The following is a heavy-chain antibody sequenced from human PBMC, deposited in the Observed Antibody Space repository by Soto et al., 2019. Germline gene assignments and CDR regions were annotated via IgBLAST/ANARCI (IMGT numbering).Heavy chain of an antibody. CDR3: AREKVGTTCVDN. CDR1: GYLFPLYH. V-gene: IGHV5-10-1*01. D-gene: IGHD1-1*01. CDR2: IDPSDSRT. J-gene: IGHJ4*02. Sequence: PGQSLKISDEASGYLFPLYHISWVHQMPGKGLEWVGKIDPSDSRTMYRPSSRARITISVDKSINTAYLEWGRLTAADTALYFCAREKVGTTCVDNWGQGIQVTVSS.